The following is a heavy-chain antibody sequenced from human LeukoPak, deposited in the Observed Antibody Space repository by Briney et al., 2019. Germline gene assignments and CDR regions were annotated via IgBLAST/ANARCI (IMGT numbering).Heavy chain of an antibody. CDR3: ARVARDYYGSGSYPFGY. V-gene: IGHV1-46*03. D-gene: IGHD3-10*01. Sequence: ASVKVSCKASGYTFTSYYMHWVRQAPGQGLEWMGIINPSGGSTSYAQKFQGRVTMTRDTSTSTVYMELSSLRSEDTAVYYCARVARDYYGSGSYPFGYWGQGTLVTVSS. CDR2: INPSGGST. CDR1: GYTFTSYY. J-gene: IGHJ4*02.